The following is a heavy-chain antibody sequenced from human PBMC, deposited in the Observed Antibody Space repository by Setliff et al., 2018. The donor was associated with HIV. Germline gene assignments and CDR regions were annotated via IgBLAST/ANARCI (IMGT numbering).Heavy chain of an antibody. V-gene: IGHV4-34*01. Sequence: PSETLSLTCAVYGGPLSGYFWSWIRQSPGKGLEWIGEISFSGTTNYNPSLKSRVTISIDTSKEWFSLKLSSVTAADTAVYYCAFSKQMATMAFDYWGQGALVTSPQ. J-gene: IGHJ4*02. CDR2: ISFSGTT. CDR3: AFSKQMATMAFDY. D-gene: IGHD5-12*01. CDR1: GGPLSGYF.